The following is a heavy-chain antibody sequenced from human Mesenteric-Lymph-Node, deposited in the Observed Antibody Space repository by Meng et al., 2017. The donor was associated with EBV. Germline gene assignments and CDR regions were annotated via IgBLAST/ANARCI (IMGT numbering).Heavy chain of an antibody. CDR1: GFSLSTSEEG. CDR2: IFWDDDK. Sequence: QITLKESGPTLVKATQTLTLTFTFSGFSLSTSEEGVGWIRQPPGKALEWIALIFWDDDKRYSPSLKNRLTITKDTSKNQVVLTMTNMDPVDTATYYCAHRRGWFDPWGQGTMVTVSS. CDR3: AHRRGWFDP. J-gene: IGHJ5*02. V-gene: IGHV2-5*02.